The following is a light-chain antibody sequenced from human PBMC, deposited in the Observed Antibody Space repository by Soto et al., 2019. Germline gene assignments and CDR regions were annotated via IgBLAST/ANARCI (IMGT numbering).Light chain of an antibody. Sequence: QSVLTQPPSMSGAPGQRVTISCTGSSSNIGAGYNVYWYQQLPGTAPKLLIYGNNNRPSGVPDRFSGSKSGTSASLAITGLQAEDEADYYCQSYDSSLSGFYVFGTGTKVTVL. CDR3: QSYDSSLSGFYV. CDR1: SSNIGAGYN. CDR2: GNN. J-gene: IGLJ1*01. V-gene: IGLV1-40*01.